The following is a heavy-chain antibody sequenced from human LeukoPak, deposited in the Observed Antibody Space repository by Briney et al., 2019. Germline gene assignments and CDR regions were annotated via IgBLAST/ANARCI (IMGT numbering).Heavy chain of an antibody. CDR1: GYTFTSYG. CDR3: ARVGAIFGVVILPGAFDI. CDR2: ISAYNGNT. Sequence: ASVKVSCKASGYTFTSYGISWVRQAPGQGLEWMGWISAYNGNTNYAQKLQGRVTMTTDTSTSTAYMELRSLRSDDTAVYYCARVGAIFGVVILPGAFDIWGQGTMVTVSS. V-gene: IGHV1-18*01. J-gene: IGHJ3*02. D-gene: IGHD3-3*01.